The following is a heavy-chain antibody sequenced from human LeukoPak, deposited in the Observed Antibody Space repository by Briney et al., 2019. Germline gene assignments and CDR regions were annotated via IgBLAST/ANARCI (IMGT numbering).Heavy chain of an antibody. CDR1: GVSISSYY. Sequence: SETLSLTCTVSGVSISSYYWIWIRQPPGKGLEWIGYIYYSGSTNYNPSLKSRVTISVDTSKNQFSLKLSSVTAADTAVYYCARGYSGSYQTQNFDYWGQGTLVTVSS. CDR2: IYYSGST. CDR3: ARGYSGSYQTQNFDY. J-gene: IGHJ4*02. D-gene: IGHD1-26*01. V-gene: IGHV4-59*01.